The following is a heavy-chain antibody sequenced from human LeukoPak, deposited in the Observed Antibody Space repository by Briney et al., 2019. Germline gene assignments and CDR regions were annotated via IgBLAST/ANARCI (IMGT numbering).Heavy chain of an antibody. Sequence: SETLSLTCTVSGGSISSYYWGWIRQPPGKGLEWIGSIYYSGSTYYNPSLKSRVTISVDTSKNQFSLKLSSVTAADTAVYYCAREGTGWLQFYYFDYWGQGTLVTVSS. CDR2: IYYSGST. CDR3: AREGTGWLQFYYFDY. V-gene: IGHV4-39*07. J-gene: IGHJ4*02. D-gene: IGHD5-24*01. CDR1: GGSISSYY.